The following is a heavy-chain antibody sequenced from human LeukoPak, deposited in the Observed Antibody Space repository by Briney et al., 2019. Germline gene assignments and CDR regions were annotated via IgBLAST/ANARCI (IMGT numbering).Heavy chain of an antibody. J-gene: IGHJ4*02. CDR1: GFTFSSYS. V-gene: IGHV3-48*01. D-gene: IGHD4-17*01. CDR2: ISSSSSTI. CDR3: ARDGDYGDYVMDY. Sequence: PEGSLRLSCAASGFTFSSYSMNWVRQAPGKGLEWVSYISSSSSTIYYADSVKGRFTISRDNAKNSLYLQMNSLRAEDTAVYYCARDGDYGDYVMDYWGQGTLVTVSS.